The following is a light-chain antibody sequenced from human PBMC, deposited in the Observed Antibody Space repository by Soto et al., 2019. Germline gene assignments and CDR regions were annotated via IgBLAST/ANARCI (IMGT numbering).Light chain of an antibody. Sequence: EIVMTQSPATLSVSPGERSTLSCRASQSVTSNVAWYQQKPGQAPRLLMYGVSTRATGIPARFGGSGSATDFTLTISRLEPEDFAVYYCQQYGSSPTFGGGTKVDIK. CDR1: QSVTSN. V-gene: IGKV3-15*01. CDR2: GVS. J-gene: IGKJ4*01. CDR3: QQYGSSPT.